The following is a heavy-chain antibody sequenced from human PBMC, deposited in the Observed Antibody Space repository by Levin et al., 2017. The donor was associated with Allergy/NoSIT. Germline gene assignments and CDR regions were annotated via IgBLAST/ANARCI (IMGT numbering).Heavy chain of an antibody. CDR2: IYYSGST. CDR1: GGSISSYY. V-gene: IGHV4-59*01. CDR3: ARSSHYYYYYMDV. Sequence: SETLSLTCTVSGGSISSYYWSWIRQPPGKGLEWIGYIYYSGSTNYNPSLKSRVTISVDTSKNQFSLKLSSVTAADTAVYYCARSSHYYYYYMDVWGKGTTVTVSS. J-gene: IGHJ6*03.